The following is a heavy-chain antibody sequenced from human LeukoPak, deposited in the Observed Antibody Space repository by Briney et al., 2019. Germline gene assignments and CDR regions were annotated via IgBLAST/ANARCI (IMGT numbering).Heavy chain of an antibody. D-gene: IGHD6-6*01. CDR3: AKGKHSSSWYFDY. Sequence: GGSLRLSCAASGITFSSYGMSWVRQAPGKGLEWVAVISYDGSNKYYADSVKGRFTISRDNSKNTLYLQMNSLRAEDTAVYYCAKGKHSSSWYFDYWGQGTLVTVSS. J-gene: IGHJ4*02. CDR2: ISYDGSNK. V-gene: IGHV3-30*18. CDR1: GITFSSYG.